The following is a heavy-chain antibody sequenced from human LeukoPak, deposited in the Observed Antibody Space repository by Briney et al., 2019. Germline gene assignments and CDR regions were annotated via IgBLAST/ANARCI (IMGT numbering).Heavy chain of an antibody. J-gene: IGHJ4*02. CDR3: ARDKTILWVGELLDSPSYYFDY. V-gene: IGHV4-59*12. Sequence: NPSETLSLTCTVSGGSISSYYWSWIRQPPGKGLEWIGYIYYSGSTNYNPSLKSRVTISVDTSKNQFSLKLSSVTAADTAVYYCARDKTILWVGELLDSPSYYFDYWGQGTLVTVSS. CDR2: IYYSGST. CDR1: GGSISSYY. D-gene: IGHD3-10*01.